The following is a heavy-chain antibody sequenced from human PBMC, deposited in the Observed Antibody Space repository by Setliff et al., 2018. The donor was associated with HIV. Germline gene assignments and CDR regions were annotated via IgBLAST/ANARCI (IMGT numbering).Heavy chain of an antibody. D-gene: IGHD1-26*01. V-gene: IGHV3-30*02. Sequence: GGSLRLSCAASGFTFSNNNMHRVRQTPGKGLEWVACIQYDGSNKYYADSVKGRFTISRDNSKNTLYLQMNSLRAEDTAVYYCARGSGSYHFDYWGQGTLVTVSS. CDR3: ARGSGSYHFDY. CDR1: GFTFSNNN. J-gene: IGHJ4*02. CDR2: IQYDGSNK.